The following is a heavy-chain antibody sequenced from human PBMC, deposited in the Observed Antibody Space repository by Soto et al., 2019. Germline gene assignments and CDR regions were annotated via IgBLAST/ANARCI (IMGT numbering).Heavy chain of an antibody. Sequence: SGPTLVNPTEALTLTCNVSGFSLTTGRMGVSWIRQPPGKALEWLAHIFSDAERSYSRSLQGRLTVSKVGSGSHVVLTMTNMDPVDTGTYFCVRMNAESYSSYYAMDVWGQGTTVTVSS. J-gene: IGHJ6*02. D-gene: IGHD3-10*01. CDR1: GFSLTTGRMG. CDR2: IFSDAER. V-gene: IGHV2-26*01. CDR3: VRMNAESYSSYYAMDV.